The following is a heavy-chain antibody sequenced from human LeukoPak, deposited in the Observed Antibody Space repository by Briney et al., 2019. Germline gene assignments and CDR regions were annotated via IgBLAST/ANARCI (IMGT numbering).Heavy chain of an antibody. V-gene: IGHV4-34*01. CDR3: ARLTRRIAAAGMTSFYFDY. CDR1: GFTFSDYY. CDR2: INHSGST. Sequence: PGGSLRLSCAASGFTFSDYYMSWFRQPPGKGLEWIGEINHSGSTNYNPSLKSRVTISVDTSKNQFSLKLSSVTAADTAVYYCARLTRRIAAAGMTSFYFDYWGQGTLVTVSS. D-gene: IGHD6-13*01. J-gene: IGHJ4*02.